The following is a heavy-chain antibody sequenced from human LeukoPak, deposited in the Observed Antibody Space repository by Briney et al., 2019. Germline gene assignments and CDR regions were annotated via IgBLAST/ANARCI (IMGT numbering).Heavy chain of an antibody. Sequence: SGTLSLTCAVSGGSISSSNWWSWVRQPPGKGLEWIGEIYHSGSTNYNPSLKSRVTISVDKSKNQFSLKLSSVTAADTAAYYCASSGLRLGELSFDYWGQGTLVTVSS. V-gene: IGHV4-4*02. CDR2: IYHSGST. J-gene: IGHJ4*02. CDR1: GGSISSSNW. CDR3: ASSGLRLGELSFDY. D-gene: IGHD3-16*02.